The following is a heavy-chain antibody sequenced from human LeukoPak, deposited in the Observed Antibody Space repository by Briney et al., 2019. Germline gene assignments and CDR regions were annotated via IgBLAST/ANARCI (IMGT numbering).Heavy chain of an antibody. CDR1: GYTFTSYD. CDR3: AREITMVRGVHEGWFDP. V-gene: IGHV1-69*04. CDR2: IIPILGIA. Sequence: ASVKVSCKASGYTFTSYDINWVRQAPGQGLEWMGRIIPILGIANYAQKFQGRVTITADKSTSTAYMELSSLRSEDTAVYYCAREITMVRGVHEGWFDPWGQGTLVTVSS. J-gene: IGHJ5*02. D-gene: IGHD3-10*01.